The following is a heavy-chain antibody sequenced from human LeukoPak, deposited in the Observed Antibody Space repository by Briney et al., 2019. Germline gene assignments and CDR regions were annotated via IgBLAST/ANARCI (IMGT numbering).Heavy chain of an antibody. V-gene: IGHV3-30*02. D-gene: IGHD1-26*01. CDR1: GFPFSSYG. CDR3: ASGGPTRGTLDN. J-gene: IGHJ4*02. Sequence: PGGSLRLSCAASGFPFSSYGIYWVRQTPDKGLQWVAYLRKDATYSNYADSVRGRFTISRDNSKNTLDLQMSSLRVEDTAVYYCASGGPTRGTLDNWGQGTLVTVSS. CDR2: LRKDATYS.